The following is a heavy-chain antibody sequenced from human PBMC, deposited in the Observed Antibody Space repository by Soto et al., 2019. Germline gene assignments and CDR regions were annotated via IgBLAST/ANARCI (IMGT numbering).Heavy chain of an antibody. D-gene: IGHD2-2*02. J-gene: IGHJ5*02. Sequence: GGSRRLSCAASGFTFSSYCVSWVRQAPGKGLEWVANIKQDGSEKYYVDSVKGRFTISRDNAKNSLYLQMNSLRAEDTAVYYCARALVPAAIRGGNWFDPWGQGTLVTVSS. CDR1: GFTFSSYC. V-gene: IGHV3-7*01. CDR2: IKQDGSEK. CDR3: ARALVPAAIRGGNWFDP.